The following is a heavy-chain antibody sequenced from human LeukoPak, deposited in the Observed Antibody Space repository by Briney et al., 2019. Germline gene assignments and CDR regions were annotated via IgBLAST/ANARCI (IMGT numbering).Heavy chain of an antibody. V-gene: IGHV3-9*01. Sequence: QPGGSLRLSCAASGFTFDDYAMHWVRQAPGKGLEWVSGISWNSGSIGYADSVKGRFTISRDNAKNSLYLQMNSLRAEDTALYYCAKDRLRFLEWFDRNWFDPWGQGTLVTVSS. J-gene: IGHJ5*02. D-gene: IGHD3-3*01. CDR1: GFTFDDYA. CDR3: AKDRLRFLEWFDRNWFDP. CDR2: ISWNSGSI.